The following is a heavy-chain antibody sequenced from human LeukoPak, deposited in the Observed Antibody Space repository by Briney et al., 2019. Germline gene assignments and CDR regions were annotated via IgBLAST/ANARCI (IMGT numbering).Heavy chain of an antibody. J-gene: IGHJ6*03. V-gene: IGHV3-21*04. D-gene: IGHD6-13*01. Sequence: PGGSLRLSCAASRFTFSSFSMNWVRQAPGKGLEWVSSISSSSSYIYYADSVKGRFTISRDNAKNSLYLQMNSLRAEDTAVYYCARVGYYYYYMDVWGKGTTVTVSS. CDR2: ISSSSSYI. CDR3: ARVGYYYYYMDV. CDR1: RFTFSSFS.